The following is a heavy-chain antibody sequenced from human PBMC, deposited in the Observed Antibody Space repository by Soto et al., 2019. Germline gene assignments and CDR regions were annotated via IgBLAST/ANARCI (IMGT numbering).Heavy chain of an antibody. D-gene: IGHD2-15*01. CDR1: GFSLNTRAVG. CDR3: AHRHDLGSFDI. CDR2: INWNDDE. V-gene: IGHV2-5*01. Sequence: QITLKESGPTLVKPTQTLTLTCTFSGFSLNTRAVGVGWIRQAPGKALEWLALINWNDDERYSPSLKDRLTITKDTSKNHVVLTMTNIGPVDTATYSCAHRHDLGSFDIWGQGTAVTVSS. J-gene: IGHJ3*02.